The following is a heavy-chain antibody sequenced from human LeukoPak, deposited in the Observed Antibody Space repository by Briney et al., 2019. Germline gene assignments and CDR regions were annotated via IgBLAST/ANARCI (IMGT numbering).Heavy chain of an antibody. CDR1: GGSISNYY. D-gene: IGHD5-24*01. J-gene: IGHJ4*02. CDR3: ARGGVATNQAE. CDR2: IYYSGST. V-gene: IGHV4-59*01. Sequence: SETLSLTCTVAGGSISNYYWSWIRQPPGKGLEWIGYIYYSGSTNYNPSLKSRVTISVDTSKNQFSLKLSSVTAADTAVYYCARGGVATNQAEWGQGTLVTVSS.